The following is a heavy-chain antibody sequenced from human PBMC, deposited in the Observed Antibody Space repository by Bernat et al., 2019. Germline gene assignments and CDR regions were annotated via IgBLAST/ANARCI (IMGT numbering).Heavy chain of an antibody. V-gene: IGHV3-74*01. CDR1: GFTFSSYW. Sequence: EVQLVESGGGLVQPGGSLRLSCAASGFTFSSYWMHWVRQAPGKGLVWVSRINSDGSSTSYADSVKGRFTISRDNAKNTLYLQMNSLRAEETAVYYCARVRVTIFGVVIGLDYWGQGTLVTVSS. J-gene: IGHJ4*02. CDR3: ARVRVTIFGVVIGLDY. CDR2: INSDGSST. D-gene: IGHD3-3*01.